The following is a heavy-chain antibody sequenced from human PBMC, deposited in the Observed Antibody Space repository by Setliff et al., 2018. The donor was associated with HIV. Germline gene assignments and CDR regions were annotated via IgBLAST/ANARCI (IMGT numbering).Heavy chain of an antibody. CDR1: GGSFSDYS. CDR2: MNHSVST. CDR3: ARGIYYTSGTYYSYVDY. Sequence: PSEPLSLTFAVYGGSFSDYSWNWIRQPPGKGLEWIGEMNHSVSTNYNPSLKSRVTISVDTSKNQFSLKLSSVTAADRAVYYCARGIYYTSGTYYSYVDYWGQVTLVTVSS. J-gene: IGHJ4*02. V-gene: IGHV4-34*01. D-gene: IGHD3-10*01.